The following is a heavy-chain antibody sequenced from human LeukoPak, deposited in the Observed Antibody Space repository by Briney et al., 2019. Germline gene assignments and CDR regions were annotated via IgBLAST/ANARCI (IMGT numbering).Heavy chain of an antibody. V-gene: IGHV4-30-4*07. CDR2: IYYSGST. CDR3: ARDSVCSGGSCYPDEYYFDY. Sequence: SQTLSLTCAVSDYSIRSGGYSWNWIRQPPGKGLEWIGYIYYSGSTNYNPSLKSRVTISVDTSKNQFSLKLSSVTAADTAVYYCARDSVCSGGSCYPDEYYFDYWGQGTLVTVSS. J-gene: IGHJ4*02. CDR1: DYSIRSGGYS. D-gene: IGHD2-15*01.